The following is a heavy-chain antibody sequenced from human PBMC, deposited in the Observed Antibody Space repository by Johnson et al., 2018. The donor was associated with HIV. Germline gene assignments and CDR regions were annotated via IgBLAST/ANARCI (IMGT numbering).Heavy chain of an antibody. CDR2: ISSSGSTI. CDR1: GFTFSNAW. D-gene: IGHD6-13*01. Sequence: QEQLVESGGGVVQPGGSLRLSCAASGFTFSNAWMSWIRQAPGKGLAWVSYISSSGSTIYYADSVKGRFTISRDNAKNSRYLQMNSLRAEDTAVYYCAKEGSIAAAGNDAFDIWGQGTMVTVSS. CDR3: AKEGSIAAAGNDAFDI. V-gene: IGHV3-11*01. J-gene: IGHJ3*02.